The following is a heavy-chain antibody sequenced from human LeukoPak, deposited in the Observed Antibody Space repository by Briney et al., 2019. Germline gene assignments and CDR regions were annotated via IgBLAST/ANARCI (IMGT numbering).Heavy chain of an antibody. J-gene: IGHJ4*02. Sequence: GGSLRLSCAASGFTFSRFGMNWVRQAPGKGLEWISYISSSSSAIYYTDSVKGRFTISRDNAKNSLYLQMSSLRDEDTAVYYCAQKGGTDHWGQGTLVTVSS. V-gene: IGHV3-48*02. CDR2: ISSSSSAI. CDR1: GFTFSRFG. D-gene: IGHD2-15*01. CDR3: AQKGGTDH.